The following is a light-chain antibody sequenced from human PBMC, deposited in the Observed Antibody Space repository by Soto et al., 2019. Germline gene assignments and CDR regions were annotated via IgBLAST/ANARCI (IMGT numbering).Light chain of an antibody. Sequence: LTQPASVSGSPGQSITISCTGTSSDVGGYNYVSWYQQHPGKVPKLMIFEVSNRPSGVSNRFSGSKSGNTASLTISGLQAEDEADYYCSSYTTSRTLVFGPGTKVTVL. CDR3: SSYTTSRTLV. CDR1: SSDVGGYNY. J-gene: IGLJ1*01. CDR2: EVS. V-gene: IGLV2-14*01.